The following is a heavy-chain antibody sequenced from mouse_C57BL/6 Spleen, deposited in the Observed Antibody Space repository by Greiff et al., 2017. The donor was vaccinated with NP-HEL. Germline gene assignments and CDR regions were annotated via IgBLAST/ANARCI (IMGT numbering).Heavy chain of an antibody. V-gene: IGHV3-6*01. Sequence: DVKLQESGPGLVKPSQSLSLTCSVTGYSITSGYYWNWIRQFPGNKLEWMGYISYDGSNNYNPSLKNRISITRDTSKNQFFLKLNSVTTEDTATYYCANALYYAMDYWGQGTSVTVSS. CDR1: GYSITSGYY. CDR3: ANALYYAMDY. CDR2: ISYDGSN. J-gene: IGHJ4*01.